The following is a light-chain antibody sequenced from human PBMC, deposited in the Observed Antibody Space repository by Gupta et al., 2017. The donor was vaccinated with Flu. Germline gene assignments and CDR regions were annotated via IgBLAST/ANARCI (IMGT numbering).Light chain of an antibody. CDR3: QQDESSPRT. CDR2: ATS. V-gene: IGKV3-20*01. Sequence: EIVLTQSPGTLSLSPGERATLSCRASQSVGSSYLAWYQQKPGQAPRLLIYATSSRATGTPDRFSGSGSGTDFTLTISRLEPEDFAVYYCQQDESSPRTFGQGTKVEIK. J-gene: IGKJ1*01. CDR1: QSVGSSY.